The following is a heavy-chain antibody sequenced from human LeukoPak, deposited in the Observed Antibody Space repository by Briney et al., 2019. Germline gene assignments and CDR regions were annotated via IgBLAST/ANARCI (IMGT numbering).Heavy chain of an antibody. D-gene: IGHD3-16*01. J-gene: IGHJ4*02. Sequence: SETLSLTCTVSGYPISSGYYWGWIRQPPGKGLEWIGSIYHSGSTYYNPSLKSRVTISVDTSKNQFSLKLSSVTAADTAVYYCARGGVLKSVDYWGQGTLVAVSS. CDR2: IYHSGST. CDR1: GYPISSGYY. CDR3: ARGGVLKSVDY. V-gene: IGHV4-38-2*02.